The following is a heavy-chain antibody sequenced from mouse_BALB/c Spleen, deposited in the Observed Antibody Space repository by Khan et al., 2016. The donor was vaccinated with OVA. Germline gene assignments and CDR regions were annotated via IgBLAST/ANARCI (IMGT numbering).Heavy chain of an antibody. Sequence: QIQLVQSGPELKKPGETVKISCKASGHTFTKYGMNWVKQAPGKGLKWMGWINTYTGEPTYADDFNGRFAFSLETSASTAYLQINNLTNEDTATYFCARPPYFSYVMDNWGQGTSVNVSS. J-gene: IGHJ4*01. D-gene: IGHD2-10*01. CDR3: ARPPYFSYVMDN. CDR2: INTYTGEP. V-gene: IGHV9-3-1*01. CDR1: GHTFTKYG.